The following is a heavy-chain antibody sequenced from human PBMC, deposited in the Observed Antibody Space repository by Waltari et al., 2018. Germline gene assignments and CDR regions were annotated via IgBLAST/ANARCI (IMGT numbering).Heavy chain of an antibody. V-gene: IGHV1-2*02. CDR2: INPNSGGT. D-gene: IGHD3-16*01. CDR1: GYTFTGYN. CDR3: ARTWGPEGGFDY. J-gene: IGHJ4*02. Sequence: QVPLVQSGAEVQKPGASVKVSCKASGYTFTGYNMHWVRQAPGQGLEWMGWINPNSGGTNYAQKFQGRVTMTRDTSISTAYMELSRLRSDDTAVYYCARTWGPEGGFDYWGQGTLVTVSS.